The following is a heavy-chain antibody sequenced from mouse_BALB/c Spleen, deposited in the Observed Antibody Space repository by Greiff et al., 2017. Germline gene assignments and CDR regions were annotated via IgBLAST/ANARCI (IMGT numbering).Heavy chain of an antibody. CDR2: IRNKANGYTT. CDR1: GFTFTDYY. Sequence: EVKLVESGGGLVQPGGSLRLSCATSGFTFTDYYMSWVRQPPGKALEWLGFIRNKANGYTTEYSASVKGRFTISRDNSQSILYLQMNTLRAEDSATYYCARFDGYHLYYFDYWGQGTTLTVSS. V-gene: IGHV7-3*02. J-gene: IGHJ2*01. CDR3: ARFDGYHLYYFDY. D-gene: IGHD2-3*01.